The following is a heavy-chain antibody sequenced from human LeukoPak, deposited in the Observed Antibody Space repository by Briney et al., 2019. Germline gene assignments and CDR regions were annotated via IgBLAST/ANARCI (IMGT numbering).Heavy chain of an antibody. V-gene: IGHV3-7*01. Sequence: GGSLRLSCAASGFTFSSYWMSWVRQAPGKGLEWVANIKQDGSEKYYVDSVKGRFTISRDNAKNSLYLQMNSLRAEDTAVYYCARSSALRFLEWLGAREDAFDIWGQGTMVTVSS. D-gene: IGHD3-3*01. CDR1: GFTFSSYW. CDR3: ARSSALRFLEWLGAREDAFDI. J-gene: IGHJ3*02. CDR2: IKQDGSEK.